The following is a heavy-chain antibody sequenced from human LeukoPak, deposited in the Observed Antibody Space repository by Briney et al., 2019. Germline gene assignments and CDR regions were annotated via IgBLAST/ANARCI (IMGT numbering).Heavy chain of an antibody. CDR1: GGSINTSDYY. J-gene: IGHJ4*02. V-gene: IGHV4-30-4*08. Sequence: SQTLSLTCTVSGGSINTSDYYWSWIRQPPGKGLEWIGYIFYSGNTYYNPSLKSRVIISIDTSKNQFSLRLSSVTAADTAVYYCATTARHCSDYWGQGTLVTVSS. CDR2: IFYSGNT. D-gene: IGHD6-6*01. CDR3: ATTARHCSDY.